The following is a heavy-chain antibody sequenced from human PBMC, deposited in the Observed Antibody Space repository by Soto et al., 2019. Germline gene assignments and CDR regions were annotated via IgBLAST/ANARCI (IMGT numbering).Heavy chain of an antibody. J-gene: IGHJ3*02. CDR3: ARDFGQLGMGVYAFDI. CDR2: IDPSDSYT. CDR1: GYSFTSYW. V-gene: IGHV5-10-1*01. Sequence: PGESLKISCKGSGYSFTSYWISWVRQMPGKGLEWMGRIDPSDSYTNYSPSFQGHVTISADKSISTAYLQWSSLKASDTAVYYCARDFGQLGMGVYAFDIWGQGTMVTVSS. D-gene: IGHD7-27*01.